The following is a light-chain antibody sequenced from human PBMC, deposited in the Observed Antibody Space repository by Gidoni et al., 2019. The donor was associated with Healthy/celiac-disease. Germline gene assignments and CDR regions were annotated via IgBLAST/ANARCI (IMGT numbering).Light chain of an antibody. Sequence: EIALTQSPGTLSLSPGERATLSCRASQSVRSRYLAWYQQKPGQAPRLLIYGASSRATGIPDRFSGSGSGTDFALTISKLEPEDFAVYYCQQCGSSPVTFGQGTKLEIK. CDR1: QSVRSRY. CDR2: GAS. CDR3: QQCGSSPVT. J-gene: IGKJ2*01. V-gene: IGKV3-20*01.